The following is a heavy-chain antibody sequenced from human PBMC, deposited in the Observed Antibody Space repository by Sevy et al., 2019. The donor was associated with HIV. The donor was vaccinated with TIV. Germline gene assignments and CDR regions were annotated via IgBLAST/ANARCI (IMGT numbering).Heavy chain of an antibody. Sequence: SETLSLTCAVYGGSFSGYYWSWIRQPPGKGLEWIGAINHSGSTNYNPSLKSRVTISVDTSKNQFSLKLSSVTAADTAVYYCARGRDIEMATIGAFDIWGQGTMVTVSS. V-gene: IGHV4-34*01. J-gene: IGHJ3*02. CDR1: GGSFSGYY. D-gene: IGHD5-12*01. CDR3: ARGRDIEMATIGAFDI. CDR2: INHSGST.